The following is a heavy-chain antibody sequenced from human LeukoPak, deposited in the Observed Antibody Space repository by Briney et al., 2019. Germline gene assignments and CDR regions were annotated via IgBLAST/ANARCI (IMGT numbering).Heavy chain of an antibody. CDR2: ISAYNGNT. V-gene: IGHV1-18*01. CDR3: ASTVIRDYGGYFDY. D-gene: IGHD4/OR15-4a*01. CDR1: GGTFSSYA. Sequence: ASVKVSCKASGGTFSSYAISWVRQAPGQGLEWMGWISAYNGNTNYAQKLQGRVTMTTDTSTSTAYMELRSLRSDDTAVYYCASTVIRDYGGYFDYWGQGTLVTVSS. J-gene: IGHJ4*02.